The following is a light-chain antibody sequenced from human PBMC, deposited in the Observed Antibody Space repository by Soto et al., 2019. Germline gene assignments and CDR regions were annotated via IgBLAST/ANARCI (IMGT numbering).Light chain of an antibody. Sequence: DIQMTQSPSSLSAAIGDRVTITCRASQGISNYLAWYQQKPGKVPKLLIHGASTLQSGVPSRFSGSGSGTDFTLTISSLQPEDVATYYSQKYNSAPWTFGLGTKVEIK. CDR2: GAS. CDR1: QGISNY. V-gene: IGKV1-27*01. CDR3: QKYNSAPWT. J-gene: IGKJ1*01.